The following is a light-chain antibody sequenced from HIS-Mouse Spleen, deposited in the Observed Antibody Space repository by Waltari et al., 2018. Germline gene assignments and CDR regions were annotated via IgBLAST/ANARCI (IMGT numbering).Light chain of an antibody. J-gene: IGLJ3*02. CDR2: STT. CDR1: SGSVSTSYY. CDR3: VLYMGSGISV. V-gene: IGLV8-61*01. Sequence: QTVVTQEPSFSVSPGGTVTLTCGLSSGSVSTSYYPSWYQQTPGQAPRTLISSTTTRSSGVPDRFSGSILGNKAALTITGAQADDESDYYCVLYMGSGISVFGGGTKLTVL.